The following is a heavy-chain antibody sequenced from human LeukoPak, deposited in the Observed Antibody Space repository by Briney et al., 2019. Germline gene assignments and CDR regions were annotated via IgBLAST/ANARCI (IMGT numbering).Heavy chain of an antibody. J-gene: IGHJ5*02. V-gene: IGHV3-74*01. D-gene: IGHD5-24*01. CDR3: ATARRQGYNLVDS. CDR2: IKYDGSHT. CDR1: GFIFSNYW. Sequence: QPGGSLRLSCAASGFIFSNYWMLWVRQAPGKGLVWVSRIKYDGSHTDYADSVKGRFTISRDNAKNTLFLQMNSLRAEDTAVYYCATARRQGYNLVDSWGQGTLVTVSS.